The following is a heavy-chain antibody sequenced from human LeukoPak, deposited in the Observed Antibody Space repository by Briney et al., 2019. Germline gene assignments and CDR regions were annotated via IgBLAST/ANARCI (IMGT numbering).Heavy chain of an antibody. CDR2: ISSGSSFI. CDR1: GFTFSTYS. V-gene: IGHV3-21*01. J-gene: IGHJ4*02. CDR3: AKDPNFWSALQEGYFDY. Sequence: KPGGSLRLSCAASGFTFSTYSMNWVRRAPGKGLEWVSSISSGSSFIYYADSVKGRFTISRDNAKNSLFLQMNSLRAEDTAVYYCAKDPNFWSALQEGYFDYWGQGTLVTVSS. D-gene: IGHD3-3*01.